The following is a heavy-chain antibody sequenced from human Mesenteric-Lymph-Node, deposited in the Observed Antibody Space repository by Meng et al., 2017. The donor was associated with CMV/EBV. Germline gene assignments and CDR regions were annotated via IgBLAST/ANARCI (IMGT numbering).Heavy chain of an antibody. J-gene: IGHJ4*02. CDR1: GYTFSSYA. CDR2: INIVEDKT. Sequence: QVQPVQSGAEVKKPGASVKVSCKASGYTFSSYAMHWVRQAPGQRLEWMGWINIVEDKTKTSQNFQGRVTLTRDTSANTAYMELSSLRSDDTAVYYCARTNNWGFDYWGQGTLVTVSS. CDR3: ARTNNWGFDY. V-gene: IGHV1-3*04. D-gene: IGHD3-16*01.